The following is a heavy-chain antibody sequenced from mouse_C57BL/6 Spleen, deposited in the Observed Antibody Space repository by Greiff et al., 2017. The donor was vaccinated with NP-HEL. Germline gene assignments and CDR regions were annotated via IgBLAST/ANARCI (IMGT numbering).Heavy chain of an antibody. D-gene: IGHD1-1*01. CDR2: INPNNGGT. V-gene: IGHV1-18*01. CDR1: GYTFTDYN. J-gene: IGHJ4*01. Sequence: EVQLQQSGPELVKPGASVKIPCKASGYTFTDYNMDWVKQSHGKSLEWIGDINPNNGGTIYNQKFKGKATLTVDKSSSTAYMELRSLTSEDTAVYYCARYYYGSSYHYYAMDYWGQGTSVTVSA. CDR3: ARYYYGSSYHYYAMDY.